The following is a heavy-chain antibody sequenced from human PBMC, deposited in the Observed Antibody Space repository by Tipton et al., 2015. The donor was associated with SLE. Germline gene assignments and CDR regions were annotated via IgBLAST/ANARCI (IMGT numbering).Heavy chain of an antibody. CDR2: IVPLFGTT. V-gene: IGHV1-69*06. D-gene: IGHD2-2*01. Sequence: QSGPEVKKPGSSVRVSCKTSGGTFTNYAFNWVRQAPGQGLEWVGKIVPLFGTTDYAPNFQGRVTFTADKSTKTAYMEVSSLTSADSAVYYCSAASSLRDYYMDVWGKGTAVSVSS. CDR3: SAASSLRDYYMDV. J-gene: IGHJ6*03. CDR1: GGTFTNYA.